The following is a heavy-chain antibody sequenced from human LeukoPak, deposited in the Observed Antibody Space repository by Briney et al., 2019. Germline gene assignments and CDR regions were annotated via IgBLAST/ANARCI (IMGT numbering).Heavy chain of an antibody. CDR2: INPNSGGT. CDR1: GYTFTGYY. Sequence: ASVKVSCKASGYTFTGYYMHWVRQAPGQGLEWMGWINPNSGGTNYAQKFQGRVTMTRDTSICTAYMELSRLRSDDTAVYYCARESSSGLDAFDIWGQGTMVTVSS. V-gene: IGHV1-2*02. CDR3: ARESSSGLDAFDI. J-gene: IGHJ3*02. D-gene: IGHD6-6*01.